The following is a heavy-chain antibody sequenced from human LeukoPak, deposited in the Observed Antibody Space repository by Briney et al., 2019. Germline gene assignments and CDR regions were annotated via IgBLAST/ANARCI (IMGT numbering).Heavy chain of an antibody. V-gene: IGHV1-69*06. CDR3: ATDPHSXFWTGYYWDS. CDR2: XXPIFGPX. J-gene: IGHJ4*02. Sequence: GASVKVSCKASGGTLNNYGISXXXQAPGQGLEXXXXXXPIFGPXLYAPXFKGRVTXXXXTXTSTAYVEVTSLISEDTAVYFCATDPHSXFWTGYYWDSWGQGTLVTVSS. CDR1: GGTLNNYG. D-gene: IGHD3/OR15-3a*01.